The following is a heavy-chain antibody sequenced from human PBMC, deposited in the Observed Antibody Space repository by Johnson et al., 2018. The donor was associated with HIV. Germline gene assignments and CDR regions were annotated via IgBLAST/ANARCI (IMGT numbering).Heavy chain of an antibody. CDR3: VRDDYAFHI. J-gene: IGHJ3*02. D-gene: IGHD2-21*02. Sequence: HVQLVESGGGVVQPGRSLRLSCAASGFTFSNAWMSWVRQAPGKGLEWVAFIRYDGSNKYYADSVKGRFTVSRDNAKNTLYLEMKSLRVDDTAVYYCVRDDYAFHIWGQGTMVTVSS. V-gene: IGHV3-33*08. CDR2: IRYDGSNK. CDR1: GFTFSNAW.